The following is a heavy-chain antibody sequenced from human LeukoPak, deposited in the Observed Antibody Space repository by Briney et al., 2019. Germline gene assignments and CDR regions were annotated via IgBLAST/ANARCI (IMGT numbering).Heavy chain of an antibody. CDR1: GGTFSSYA. CDR3: ARPLGYCSSTSCFFDY. CDR2: IIPIFGTA. J-gene: IGHJ4*02. Sequence: GASVKVSCKASGGTFSSYAISWVRQAPGQGLEWMGGIIPIFGTANYAQKFQGRVTITTDESTSTAYMELSSLRSEDTAVYYCARPLGYCSSTSCFFDYWGQGTLVTVSS. V-gene: IGHV1-69*05. D-gene: IGHD2-2*01.